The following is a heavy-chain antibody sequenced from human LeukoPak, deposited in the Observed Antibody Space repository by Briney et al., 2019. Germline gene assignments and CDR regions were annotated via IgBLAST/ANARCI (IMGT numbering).Heavy chain of an antibody. CDR3: ARDYGYCSSTSCYYYFDY. J-gene: IGHJ4*02. CDR2: IYTSGST. V-gene: IGHV4-61*02. D-gene: IGHD2-2*01. CDR1: GGSISSGSYY. Sequence: SQTLSLTCTVSGGSISSGSYYWSWIRQSAGKGLEWIGRIYTSGSTNYNPSLKSRVTISVDTSKNQFSLKLSSVTAADTAVYYCARDYGYCSSTSCYYYFDYWGQGTLVTVSS.